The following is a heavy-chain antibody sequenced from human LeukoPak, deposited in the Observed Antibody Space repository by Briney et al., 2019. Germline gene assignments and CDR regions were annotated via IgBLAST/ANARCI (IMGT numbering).Heavy chain of an antibody. CDR3: AREGYGDYVDY. D-gene: IGHD4-17*01. CDR1: GFTFSSYE. J-gene: IGHJ4*02. V-gene: IGHV3-48*03. Sequence: PGGSLRLSCAASGFTFSSYEMNWVRQAPGKGLEWVSYISSSGSTIYYADSVKGRFTISRDNAKNSLYLQMNSLRAEDTAVYYCAREGYGDYVDYWGQGTLVTVSS. CDR2: ISSSGSTI.